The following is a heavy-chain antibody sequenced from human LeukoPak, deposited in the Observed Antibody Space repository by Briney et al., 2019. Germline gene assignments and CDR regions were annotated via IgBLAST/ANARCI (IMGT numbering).Heavy chain of an antibody. CDR2: IYSGGST. V-gene: IGHV3-66*01. CDR1: GFTVSSNY. CDR3: ARGFRESGNSESFDS. D-gene: IGHD4-23*01. Sequence: GGSLRLSCAASGFTVSSNYMTWVRQAPGKGLEWVSIIYSGGSTFYADSVKGRFTISRDSSKNTMYLQMNSLRAEDTAVYYCARGFRESGNSESFDSWGQGTLVTVSS. J-gene: IGHJ4*02.